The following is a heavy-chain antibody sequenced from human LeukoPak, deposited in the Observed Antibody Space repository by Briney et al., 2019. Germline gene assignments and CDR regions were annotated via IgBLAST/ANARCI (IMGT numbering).Heavy chain of an antibody. CDR2: IYYSGST. CDR1: GGSISSYY. CDR3: ARDRGRREGYSYGYGIHYFDY. J-gene: IGHJ4*02. V-gene: IGHV4-59*12. D-gene: IGHD5-18*01. Sequence: KSSETLSLTCTVSGGSISSYYWSWIRQPPGKGLEWIGYIYYSGSTNYNPSLKSRVTISVDTSKNQFSLKLSSVTAADTAVYYCARDRGRREGYSYGYGIHYFDYWGQGTLVTVSS.